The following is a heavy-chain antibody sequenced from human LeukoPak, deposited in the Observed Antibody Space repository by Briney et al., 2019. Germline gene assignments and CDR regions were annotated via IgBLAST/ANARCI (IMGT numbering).Heavy chain of an antibody. Sequence: PGESLQISCQGSGYSFTSYWIGWVRQLPGKGLEWMGIIYPGDSDTRYSPSFQGQVTISADKSISTAYLQWSSLKASDTALYYCASRKKGMATAGFDYWGQGTLVTVSS. V-gene: IGHV5-51*01. CDR2: IYPGDSDT. CDR3: ASRKKGMATAGFDY. J-gene: IGHJ4*02. D-gene: IGHD5-24*01. CDR1: GYSFTSYW.